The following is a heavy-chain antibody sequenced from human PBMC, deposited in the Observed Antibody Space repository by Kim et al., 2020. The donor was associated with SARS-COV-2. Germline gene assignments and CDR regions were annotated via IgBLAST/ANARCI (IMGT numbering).Heavy chain of an antibody. D-gene: IGHD3-10*01. Sequence: SLKSRVTISVDTSKNQFSLKLGSVTAADTAVYYCASLRYYYGSGSYYKDYWGQGTLVTVSS. J-gene: IGHJ4*02. CDR3: ASLRYYYGSGSYYKDY. V-gene: IGHV4-31*02.